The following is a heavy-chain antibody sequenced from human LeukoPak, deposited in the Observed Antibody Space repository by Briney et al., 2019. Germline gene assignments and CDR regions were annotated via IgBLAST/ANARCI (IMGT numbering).Heavy chain of an antibody. D-gene: IGHD2-15*01. CDR1: GGSISSSSYY. CDR3: ARGAPLNGYCSGGSCYSSYYYYYGMDV. Sequence: SETLSLTCTVSGGSISSSSYYWGWIRQPPGKGLEWIGSIYYSGSTYYNPSLKSRVTISVDTSKNQFSLKLSSVTAADTAVYYCARGAPLNGYCSGGSCYSSYYYYYGMDVWGQGTTVTVSS. J-gene: IGHJ6*02. CDR2: IYYSGST. V-gene: IGHV4-39*07.